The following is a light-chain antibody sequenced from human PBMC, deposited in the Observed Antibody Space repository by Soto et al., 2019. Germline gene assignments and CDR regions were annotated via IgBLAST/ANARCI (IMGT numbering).Light chain of an antibody. CDR2: GAS. CDR1: QSLNSNS. Sequence: EIVLTQSPGTLSVSPGERATLSCRASQSLNSNSLAWYQQKPGQAPRLLTYGASTRATGIPARFSGSGSGTEFTLTISSLQPEDFAVYYCQQYYNWPRTFGQGTKVDI. J-gene: IGKJ1*01. V-gene: IGKV3-15*01. CDR3: QQYYNWPRT.